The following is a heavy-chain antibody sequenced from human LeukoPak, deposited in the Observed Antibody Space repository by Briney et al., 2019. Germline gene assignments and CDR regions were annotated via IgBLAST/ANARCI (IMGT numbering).Heavy chain of an antibody. CDR3: ARPATVVTPRAFDI. CDR1: GYSFTSYW. D-gene: IGHD4-23*01. Sequence: ESLKISCRGSGYSFTSYWIGWVRHMPGKGLEWMGIIYPGDSDTTYSPSFQGQVTISADKSISTAYLQWSSLKASDTAMYYCARPATVVTPRAFDIWGQGTMVTVSS. V-gene: IGHV5-51*01. CDR2: IYPGDSDT. J-gene: IGHJ3*02.